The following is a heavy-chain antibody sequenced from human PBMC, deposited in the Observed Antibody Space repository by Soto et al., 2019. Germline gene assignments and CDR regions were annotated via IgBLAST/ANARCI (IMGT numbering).Heavy chain of an antibody. J-gene: IGHJ3*02. CDR3: ARGITKYYYFRSGYQRDALAI. CDR2: TYYRSKWYN. Sequence: SQTLSLTCAISGDSVSSNSAAWNWIRQSPSRGLEWLGRTYYRSKWYNDYAVSVKSRITINPDTSKNQFSLQLNSVTPEDTAVYYCARGITKYYYFRSGYQRDALAIRAKGTIATVSS. CDR1: GDSVSSNSAA. V-gene: IGHV6-1*01. D-gene: IGHD3-3*01.